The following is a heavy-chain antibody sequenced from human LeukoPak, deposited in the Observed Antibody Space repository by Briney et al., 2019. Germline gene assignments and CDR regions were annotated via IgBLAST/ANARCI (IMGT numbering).Heavy chain of an antibody. D-gene: IGHD6-13*01. CDR1: GGSISSYY. Sequence: SETLSLTCTVSGGSISSYYWSWIRQPPGKGLEWIGYIYYSGSTNYNPSLKSRVTISVDTSKNQFSLKLSSVTAADTAVYYCARGQQQPIYYYYGMDVWGQGTTGTVSS. CDR3: ARGQQQPIYYYYGMDV. J-gene: IGHJ6*02. CDR2: IYYSGST. V-gene: IGHV4-59*01.